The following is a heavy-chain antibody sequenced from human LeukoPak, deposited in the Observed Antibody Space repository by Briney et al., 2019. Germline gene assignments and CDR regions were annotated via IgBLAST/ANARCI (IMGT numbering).Heavy chain of an antibody. J-gene: IGHJ5*02. V-gene: IGHV3-21*01. CDR2: ISSSSSYI. CDR1: GFTFSSYN. CDR3: ARDGGGGSCYMCWFDP. Sequence: PGGSLRLSCAASGFTFSSYNMNWVRQAPGKGLEWVSSISSSSSYIYYTDSVKGRFTISRDNAKNSLYLQMNSLRAEDTAVYYCARDGGGGSCYMCWFDPWGQGTLVTVSS. D-gene: IGHD2-15*01.